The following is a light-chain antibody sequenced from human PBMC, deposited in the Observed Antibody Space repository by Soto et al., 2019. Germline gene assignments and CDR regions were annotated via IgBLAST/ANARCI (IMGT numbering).Light chain of an antibody. Sequence: DIQVTQSPSTLSASVGDRVTITCRASQSISSWLAWYQQKPGKAPKLLIYKASRLESGVPSRFSSSGSGTELTHTRSRLQPDEFATYDCQQYNSLWTFGQGTKVEIK. J-gene: IGKJ1*01. CDR2: KAS. CDR1: QSISSW. V-gene: IGKV1-5*03. CDR3: QQYNSLWT.